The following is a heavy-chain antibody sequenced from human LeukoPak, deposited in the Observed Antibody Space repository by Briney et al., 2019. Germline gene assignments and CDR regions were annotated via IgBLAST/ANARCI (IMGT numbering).Heavy chain of an antibody. Sequence: SETLSLTCSVSGGSITNKNYYWGWIRQPPGKGLEWIGNIYYDGRTYYNPSLKSRVTISVDTSKNQFSLKVTSVTAADTAVYYCASNLFLEWLSSPGGDDYWGQGILVTVSS. D-gene: IGHD3-3*01. CDR3: ASNLFLEWLSSPGGDDY. J-gene: IGHJ4*02. CDR1: GGSITNKNYY. V-gene: IGHV4-39*01. CDR2: IYYDGRT.